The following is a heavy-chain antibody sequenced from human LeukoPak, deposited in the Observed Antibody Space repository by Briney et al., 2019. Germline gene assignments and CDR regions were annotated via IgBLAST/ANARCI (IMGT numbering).Heavy chain of an antibody. J-gene: IGHJ5*02. CDR3: ARGGIAAAGIWFDP. CDR1: GGSISSGGYS. CDR2: IYHSGST. D-gene: IGHD6-13*01. V-gene: IGHV4-30-2*01. Sequence: SETLSLTCAVSGGSISSGGYSWSWIRQPPGKGLEWIGYIYHSGSTYYNPSLKSRVTISVDRSKNQFSLKLSSVTAADTAVYYCARGGIAAAGIWFDPWGQGTLVTVSS.